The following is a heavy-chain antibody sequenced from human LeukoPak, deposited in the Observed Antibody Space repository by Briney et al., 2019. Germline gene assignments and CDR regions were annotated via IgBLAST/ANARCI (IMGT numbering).Heavy chain of an antibody. J-gene: IGHJ5*02. V-gene: IGHV1-8*01. Sequence: GASVKVSCKASGYTFTSYDINWVRQATGQGLGWMGWMNPNSGNTGYAQKFQGRVTMTRNTSISTAYMELSSLRSEDTAVYYCARGGGSGSYYKRDWFDPWGQGTLVTVSS. CDR3: ARGGGSGSYYKRDWFDP. CDR2: MNPNSGNT. CDR1: GYTFTSYD. D-gene: IGHD3-10*01.